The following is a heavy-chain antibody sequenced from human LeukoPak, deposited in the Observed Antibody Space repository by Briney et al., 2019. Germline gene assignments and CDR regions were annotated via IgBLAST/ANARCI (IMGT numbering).Heavy chain of an antibody. Sequence: GASVKVSCKASGYTFTSYDINWVRQATGHGLEWMGWMNPNSGNTGYAQKFQGRVTMTRNTSISTAYMELSSLRSEDTAVYYCAREACSGGSCSNWYFDLWGRGTLVTVSS. CDR3: AREACSGGSCSNWYFDL. CDR2: MNPNSGNT. CDR1: GYTFTSYD. V-gene: IGHV1-8*01. J-gene: IGHJ2*01. D-gene: IGHD2-15*01.